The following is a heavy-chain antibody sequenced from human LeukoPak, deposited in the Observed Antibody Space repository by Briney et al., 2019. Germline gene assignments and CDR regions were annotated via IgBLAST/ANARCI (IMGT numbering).Heavy chain of an antibody. Sequence: SETLSLTCTVSGGSISSYYWSWIRQPAGKGLEWIGRIYTSGSTNYNPSLKSRVTMSVDTSKNQFSLKPSSVTAADTAVYYCARVSHVVFAFDIWGQGTMVTVSS. CDR1: GGSISSYY. CDR2: IYTSGST. CDR3: ARVSHVVFAFDI. D-gene: IGHD2-8*02. V-gene: IGHV4-4*07. J-gene: IGHJ3*02.